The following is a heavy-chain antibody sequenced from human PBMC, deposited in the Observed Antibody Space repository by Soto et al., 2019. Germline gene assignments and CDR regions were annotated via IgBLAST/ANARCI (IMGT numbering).Heavy chain of an antibody. Sequence: SETLSLTCAVYGGSFSGYYWSWIRQPPGKGLEWIGEINHSGSTNYNPSLKSRVTISVDTSKNQFSLKLSSVTAADTAVYYCARSQLELDYDFWSGSQSAFDIWGQGTMVTVSS. V-gene: IGHV4-34*01. CDR2: INHSGST. J-gene: IGHJ3*02. CDR3: ARSQLELDYDFWSGSQSAFDI. CDR1: GGSFSGYY. D-gene: IGHD3-3*01.